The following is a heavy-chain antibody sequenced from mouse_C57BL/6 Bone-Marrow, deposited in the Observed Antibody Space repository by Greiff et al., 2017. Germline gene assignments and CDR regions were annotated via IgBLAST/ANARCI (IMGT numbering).Heavy chain of an antibody. D-gene: IGHD1-1*01. V-gene: IGHV1-64*01. CDR3: ARTGGSSNYARDY. J-gene: IGHJ4*01. CDR2: IHPNSGST. Sequence: QVQLQQPGAELVKPGASVKLSCKASGYTFTSYWMHWVKQRPGQGLEWIGMIHPNSGSTNYNEKFKSKATLTVDKSSSTAYMQLSSLTSEDSAVYYCARTGGSSNYARDYWGQGTSVTVSS. CDR1: GYTFTSYW.